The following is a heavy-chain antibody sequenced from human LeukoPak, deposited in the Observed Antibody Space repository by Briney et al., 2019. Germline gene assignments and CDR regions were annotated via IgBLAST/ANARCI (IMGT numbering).Heavy chain of an antibody. CDR2: IIPIFGTA. J-gene: IGHJ1*01. CDR3: ARGDHDSSGYYLAEYFQH. D-gene: IGHD3-22*01. V-gene: IGHV1-69*05. Sequence: GSSVKVSCKASGGTFSSYAISWVRQAPGQGLEWKGRIIPIFGTANYAQKFQGRVTITTDDSTSTAYMELSSLRSEDTAVYYCARGDHDSSGYYLAEYFQHWGQGTLVTVSS. CDR1: GGTFSSYA.